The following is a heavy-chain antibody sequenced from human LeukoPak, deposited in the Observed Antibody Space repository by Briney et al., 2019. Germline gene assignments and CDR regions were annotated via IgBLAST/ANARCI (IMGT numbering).Heavy chain of an antibody. V-gene: IGHV5-51*01. J-gene: IGHJ4*02. CDR3: AKIDRQYCSRSSCYALDF. CDR2: IYPGDSDT. D-gene: IGHD2-2*01. Sequence: GESLKISCKCSGYSFTSYWIGWVRQLPGKGLEWMGIIYPGDSDTRYSPSFQGQVTISVDKSISTAYLQWSSLKASDTAIYYCAKIDRQYCSRSSCYALDFWGQGTQVTVSS. CDR1: GYSFTSYW.